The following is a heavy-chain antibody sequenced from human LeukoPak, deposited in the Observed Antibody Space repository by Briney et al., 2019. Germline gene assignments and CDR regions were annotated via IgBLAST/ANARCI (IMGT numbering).Heavy chain of an antibody. CDR3: ARGLGRATMVRGVIIGY. CDR1: GYTFTSYD. CDR2: MNPNSGYT. J-gene: IGHJ4*02. D-gene: IGHD3-10*01. Sequence: ASVKVSCKASGYTFTSYDINWVRQATGQGLEWMGWMNPNSGYTGYAQKFQGRVTMTRNTSISTAYMELSSLRSEDTAVYYCARGLGRATMVRGVIIGYWGQGTLVTVSS. V-gene: IGHV1-8*01.